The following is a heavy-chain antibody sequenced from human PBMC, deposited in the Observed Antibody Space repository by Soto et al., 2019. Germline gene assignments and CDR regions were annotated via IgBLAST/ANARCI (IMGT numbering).Heavy chain of an antibody. V-gene: IGHV3-33*05. CDR1: GFTFSSYA. D-gene: IGHD3-10*01. CDR3: ARGHWGFGD. Sequence: TSGFTFSSYAMHWVRQAPGKGLEWVAVISYDGGNKYYADSVKGRFTISRDNSKNTLYLEMNSLRAEDTAVFYCARGHWGFGDWGQGTLVTVSS. CDR2: ISYDGGNK. J-gene: IGHJ4*02.